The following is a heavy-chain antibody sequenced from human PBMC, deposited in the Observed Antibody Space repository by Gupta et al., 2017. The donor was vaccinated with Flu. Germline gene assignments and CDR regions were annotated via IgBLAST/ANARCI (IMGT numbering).Heavy chain of an antibody. D-gene: IGHD2-15*01. V-gene: IGHV1-69*01. CDR1: YG. CDR3: ARDGVYCSGGSCYSFDF. CDR2: VIPIFGTP. Sequence: YGISWVRQAPGQGLEWMGGVIPIFGTPSYTQRFQGRVTITADPSTSTVYMELSSLRSEDTAVYYCARDGVYCSGGSCYSFDFWGQGTLVTVSS. J-gene: IGHJ4*02.